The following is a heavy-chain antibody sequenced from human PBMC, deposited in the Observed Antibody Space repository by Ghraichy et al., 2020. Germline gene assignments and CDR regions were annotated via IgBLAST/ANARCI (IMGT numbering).Heavy chain of an antibody. D-gene: IGHD3-22*01. CDR2: IWFDGSNK. CDR1: GFTFSSYG. CDR3: ARIFNHYDSSGYFDNAFDI. Sequence: GESLNISCAASGFTFSSYGMHWVRQAPGKGLEWVAGIWFDGSNKYYADSVKGRFTISRDNSKNTLYLQMNSLRDEDTAVYYCARIFNHYDSSGYFDNAFDIWGQGTMVTVSS. V-gene: IGHV3-33*01. J-gene: IGHJ3*02.